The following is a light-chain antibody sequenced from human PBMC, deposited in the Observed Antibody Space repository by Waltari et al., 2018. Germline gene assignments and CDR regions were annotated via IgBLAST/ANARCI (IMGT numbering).Light chain of an antibody. CDR2: DAS. V-gene: IGKV1-33*01. Sequence: DIQMTQSPSSLSASVGDRVTISCQASRDIKNHFNCYQQKPGKAANLLIYDASNLEIGVPSRFSGRGSGTHFTLTISSLQPEDVATYYCQQYDDFPPYNFGQGTKVEI. J-gene: IGKJ2*01. CDR1: RDIKNH. CDR3: QQYDDFPPYN.